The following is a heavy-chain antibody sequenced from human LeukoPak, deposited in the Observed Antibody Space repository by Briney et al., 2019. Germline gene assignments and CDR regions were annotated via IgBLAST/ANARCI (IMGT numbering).Heavy chain of an antibody. CDR2: INSDGSST. V-gene: IGHV3-74*01. CDR1: GFTFGSYW. D-gene: IGHD3-22*01. Sequence: PGGSLRLSCAASGFTFGSYWMHWVCQAPGKGLVWVSRINSDGSSTSYADSVKGRFTISRDNAKNTLYLQMNSLRAEDTAVYYCAREGYDSSGYYKTDYWGQGTLVTVSS. CDR3: AREGYDSSGYYKTDY. J-gene: IGHJ4*02.